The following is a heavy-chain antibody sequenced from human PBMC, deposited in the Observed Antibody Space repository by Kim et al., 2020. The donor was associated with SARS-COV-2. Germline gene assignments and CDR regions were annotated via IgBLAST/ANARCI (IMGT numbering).Heavy chain of an antibody. CDR1: GFTFSSRA. D-gene: IGHD6-19*01. CDR2: INNGGNP. Sequence: GGSLRLSCVASGFTFSSRAMSWVRQTPEKGLEWVASINNGGNPYYADSVQGRFTVSRDITKATLYLQMNSLRAEDSALYYCAKDHPSSGWPAFDSGGQGTLVTVSS. V-gene: IGHV3-23*01. J-gene: IGHJ4*02. CDR3: AKDHPSSGWPAFDS.